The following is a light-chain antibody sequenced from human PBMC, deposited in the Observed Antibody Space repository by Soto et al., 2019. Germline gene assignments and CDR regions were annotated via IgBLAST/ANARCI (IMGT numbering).Light chain of an antibody. CDR1: QSVGNN. Sequence: EIAMTQSPATLSVSAGERATLSCRASQSVGNNLAWYQQKPGRAPRLVIHGASTRATGIPARFSGSGSGTEFTLTISSLQSEDFAVYYCQQHDNWPRTFGQGTRLEI. J-gene: IGKJ5*01. CDR2: GAS. CDR3: QQHDNWPRT. V-gene: IGKV3-15*01.